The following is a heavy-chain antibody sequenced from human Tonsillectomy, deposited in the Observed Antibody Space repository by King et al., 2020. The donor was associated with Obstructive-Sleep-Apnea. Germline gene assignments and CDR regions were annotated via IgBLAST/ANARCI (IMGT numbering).Heavy chain of an antibody. J-gene: IGHJ4*02. CDR3: ARLVRVGERFDY. Sequence: QLQESGPGLVKPSETLSLTCNVSGGSISSSSYYWGWIRQPPGKGLEWIGSIYYSGSTYYNPSLKSRVTISVDTSKNQFSLKLRSVTAADTAVCYCARLVRVGERFDYWGQGTLVTVSS. D-gene: IGHD3-10*01. V-gene: IGHV4-39*01. CDR2: IYYSGST. CDR1: GGSISSSSYY.